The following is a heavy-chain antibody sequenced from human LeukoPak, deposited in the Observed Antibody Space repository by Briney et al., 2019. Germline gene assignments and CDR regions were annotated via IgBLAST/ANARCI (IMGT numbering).Heavy chain of an antibody. CDR1: GGTFSSYA. J-gene: IGHJ1*01. D-gene: IGHD3-22*01. V-gene: IGHV1-69*06. CDR2: IIPIFGTA. Sequence: SVKVSCKASGGTFSSYAISWVRQAPGQGLEWMGRIIPIFGTANYAQKFQGRVTITADKSTSTAYMELSSLRSEDTAVYYCPRGGDYDSPFGEYFQHWGQGTLVTVSS. CDR3: PRGGDYDSPFGEYFQH.